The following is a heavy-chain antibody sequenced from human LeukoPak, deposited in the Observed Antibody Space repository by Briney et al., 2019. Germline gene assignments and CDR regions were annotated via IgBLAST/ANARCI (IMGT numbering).Heavy chain of an antibody. V-gene: IGHV3-48*02. CDR3: ARYYYDNSGYYFSLGY. Sequence: PGGSLRLSCAASGFTFSSYSMNWVRQAPGKGLEWVSHISSSSSTIYYADSVKGRFTISRDNAKNSLYLQMNSLRDEDTAVYYCARYYYDNSGYYFSLGYWGQGTLVTVSS. J-gene: IGHJ4*02. CDR1: GFTFSSYS. CDR2: ISSSSSTI. D-gene: IGHD3-22*01.